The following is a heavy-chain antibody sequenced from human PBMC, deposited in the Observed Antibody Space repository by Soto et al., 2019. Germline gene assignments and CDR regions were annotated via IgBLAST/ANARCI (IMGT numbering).Heavy chain of an antibody. D-gene: IGHD5-18*01. CDR3: TTANRYSPQTTDAFDI. CDR1: GFTFSNAW. Sequence: SGGSLRLSCAASGFTFSNAWMSWVRQAPGKGLEWVGRIKSKTDGGTTDYAAPVKGRFTISRDDSKNTLYLQMNSLKTEDTAVYYCTTANRYSPQTTDAFDIWGQGTMVTVSS. CDR2: IKSKTDGGTT. V-gene: IGHV3-15*01. J-gene: IGHJ3*02.